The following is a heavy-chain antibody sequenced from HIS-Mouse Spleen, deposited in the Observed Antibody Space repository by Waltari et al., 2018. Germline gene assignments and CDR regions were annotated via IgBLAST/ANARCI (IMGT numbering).Heavy chain of an antibody. J-gene: IGHJ4*02. V-gene: IGHV3-74*01. D-gene: IGHD6-6*01. CDR1: GFTFSSYW. CDR2: INSDGSST. Sequence: EVQLVDSGGGLVQPGGSLRLSCAASGFTFSSYWMHWVRQAPGKGLVWGARINSDGSSTSYADSVKGRFTISRDNSKNTLYLQMNSLRAEDTAVYYCASHHIAALDYWGQGTLVTVSS. CDR3: ASHHIAALDY.